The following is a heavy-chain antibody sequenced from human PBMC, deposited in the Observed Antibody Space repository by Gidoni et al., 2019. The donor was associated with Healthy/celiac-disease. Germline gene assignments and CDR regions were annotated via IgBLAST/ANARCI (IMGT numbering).Heavy chain of an antibody. CDR2: MNPNSGNT. D-gene: IGHD3-10*01. Sequence: QVQLVQSGAEVKKPGASVKVSCTASGYTFTSYDINWVRQATGQGLEWMGWMNPNSGNTGYAQKFQGRVTMTRNTSISTAYMELSSLRSEDTAVYYCARSPTTMVRGVIRRGWFDPWGQGTLVTVSS. V-gene: IGHV1-8*01. CDR3: ARSPTTMVRGVIRRGWFDP. J-gene: IGHJ5*02. CDR1: GYTFTSYD.